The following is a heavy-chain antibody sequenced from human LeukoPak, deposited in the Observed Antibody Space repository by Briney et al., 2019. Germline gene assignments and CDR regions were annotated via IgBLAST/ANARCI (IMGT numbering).Heavy chain of an antibody. Sequence: PSETLSLTCTVSGGSISSGGYYWSWIRQHPGKGLEWIGYIYYSGRTNYNPSLKSRVTLSVNTSKNQFSLRLTSVTAADTAVYYCARSRYSYDGSSFYDFDSWGQGTLATVSS. CDR3: ARSRYSYDGSSFYDFDS. CDR1: GGSISSGGYY. CDR2: IYYSGRT. D-gene: IGHD3-22*01. V-gene: IGHV4-61*08. J-gene: IGHJ4*02.